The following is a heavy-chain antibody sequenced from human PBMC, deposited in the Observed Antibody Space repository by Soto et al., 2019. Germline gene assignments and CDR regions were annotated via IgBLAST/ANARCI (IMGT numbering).Heavy chain of an antibody. CDR1: GGSISGYY. Sequence: QVQLQESGPGLVKPSETLSLTCTVSGGSISGYYWSWIRQTAGKGLEWIGRIHSSGSTDYSPSLKSRITMSVDTSRNQFSVELTSVTAPDTAVYYCARGGARAVAAMSDYWGQGSLVTVSS. CDR3: ARGGARAVAAMSDY. V-gene: IGHV4-4*07. J-gene: IGHJ4*02. D-gene: IGHD2-2*01. CDR2: IHSSGST.